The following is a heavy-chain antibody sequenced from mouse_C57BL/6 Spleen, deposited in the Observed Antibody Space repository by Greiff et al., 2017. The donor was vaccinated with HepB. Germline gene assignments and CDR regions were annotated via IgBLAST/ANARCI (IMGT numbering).Heavy chain of an antibody. CDR2: IDPSDSYT. CDR3: ARSDGSLAY. D-gene: IGHD2-3*01. CDR1: GYTFTSYW. J-gene: IGHJ3*01. V-gene: IGHV1-69*01. Sequence: QVQLQQPGAELVMPGASVKLSCKASGYTFTSYWMHCVKQRPGQGLEWIGEIDPSDSYTNYNQKFKGKSTLTVDKSSSTAYMQLSSLTSDDSAVYYCARSDGSLAYWGQGTLVTVSA.